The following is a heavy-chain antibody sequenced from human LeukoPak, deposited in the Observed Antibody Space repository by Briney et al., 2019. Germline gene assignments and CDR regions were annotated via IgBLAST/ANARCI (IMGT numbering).Heavy chain of an antibody. CDR1: GYSISSGWH. V-gene: IGHV4-38-2*01. CDR3: ARVASSLFGYASFDY. D-gene: IGHD2-8*01. CDR2: IYHTGTT. J-gene: IGHJ4*02. Sequence: SETLSLRCDVSGYSISSGWHWGWIRQPPGQGLEWIAGIYHTGTTFYNPSPKSRVTISVDTSKNQFSLKLSSVTAADTAVYYCARVASSLFGYASFDYWGQGTLVTVSS.